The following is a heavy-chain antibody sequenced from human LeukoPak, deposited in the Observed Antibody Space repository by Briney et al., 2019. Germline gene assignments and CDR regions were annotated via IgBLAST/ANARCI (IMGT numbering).Heavy chain of an antibody. V-gene: IGHV4-59*08. Sequence: SETLSLTCTVSGGSISCYYWSWIRQPPGKGLEWIGYIYYSGSTNYNPSLKSRVTISVDTSKNQFSLKLSSVTAADTAVYYCARHGIATAGTPDPPYYYGMDVWGQGTTVTVSS. J-gene: IGHJ6*02. CDR3: ARHGIATAGTPDPPYYYGMDV. CDR2: IYYSGST. CDR1: GGSISCYY. D-gene: IGHD6-13*01.